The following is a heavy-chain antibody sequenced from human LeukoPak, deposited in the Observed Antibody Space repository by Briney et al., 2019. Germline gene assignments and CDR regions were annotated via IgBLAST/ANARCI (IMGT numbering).Heavy chain of an antibody. Sequence: ASVKVSCKASGDTFTRYGISWVRQAPGQGLEWIGWISTYNGHTKYAQKLQGRVTMTTDTSTTTAYMELRSLTSDDTAVYYCARVVRTTGTTDFDYWGQGTLVTVSS. J-gene: IGHJ4*02. D-gene: IGHD1-1*01. CDR3: ARVVRTTGTTDFDY. CDR2: ISTYNGHT. CDR1: GDTFTRYG. V-gene: IGHV1-18*04.